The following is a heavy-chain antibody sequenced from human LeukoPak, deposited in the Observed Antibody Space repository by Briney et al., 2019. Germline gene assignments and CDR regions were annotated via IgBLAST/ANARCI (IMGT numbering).Heavy chain of an antibody. Sequence: GGSLRLSCAASGFTFSSYWMSWVRQAPGKGLEWVAVISYDGSNKYYADSVKGRFTISRDNSKNTPYLQMNSLRAEDTAVYYCAREDIVVVPAAHPWGQGTLVTVSS. CDR3: AREDIVVVPAAHP. CDR1: GFTFSSYW. J-gene: IGHJ5*02. D-gene: IGHD2-2*01. CDR2: ISYDGSNK. V-gene: IGHV3-30*03.